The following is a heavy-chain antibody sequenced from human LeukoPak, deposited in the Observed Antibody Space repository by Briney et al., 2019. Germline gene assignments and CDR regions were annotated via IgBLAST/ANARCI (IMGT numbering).Heavy chain of an antibody. CDR3: VRGGGASGSFC. J-gene: IGHJ4*02. V-gene: IGHV3-53*01. D-gene: IGHD3-10*01. CDR2: IYSGGST. CDR1: GFTVSSNY. Sequence: GGSLRLSCAASGFTVSSNYMSWVRQAPGKGLEWVSVIYSGGSTYYADSVKGRFTISRDNAKNTLDLQMNSLRVEDTAVYYCVRGGGASGSFCWGQGTLVTVSS.